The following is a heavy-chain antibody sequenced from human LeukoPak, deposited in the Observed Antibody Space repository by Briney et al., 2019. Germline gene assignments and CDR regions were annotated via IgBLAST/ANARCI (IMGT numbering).Heavy chain of an antibody. CDR1: GGSISSYY. CDR2: IYYSGST. J-gene: IGHJ6*03. V-gene: IGHV4-59*12. D-gene: IGHD4-17*01. CDR3: ARAQGEHDYGDYGRYYYYMDV. Sequence: SETLSLTCTVSGGSISSYYWSWIRQPPGKGLEWIGYIYYSGSTNYNPSLKSRVTISVDTSKNQFSLKLSSVTAADTAVYYCARAQGEHDYGDYGRYYYYMDVWGKGTTVTVSS.